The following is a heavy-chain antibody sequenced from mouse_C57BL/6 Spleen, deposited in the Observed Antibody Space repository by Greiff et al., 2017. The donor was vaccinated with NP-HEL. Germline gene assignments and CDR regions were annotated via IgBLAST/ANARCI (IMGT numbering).Heavy chain of an antibody. Sequence: VQLQQSGPELVKPGASVKISCKASGYAFSSSWMNWVKQRPGKGLEWIGRIYPGDGDTNYNGKFKGKATLTADKSSSTAYMQLSSLTSEDSAVYFCATRDYDGGAWFAYWGQGTLVTVSA. J-gene: IGHJ3*01. CDR2: IYPGDGDT. V-gene: IGHV1-82*01. CDR1: GYAFSSSW. D-gene: IGHD2-4*01. CDR3: ATRDYDGGAWFAY.